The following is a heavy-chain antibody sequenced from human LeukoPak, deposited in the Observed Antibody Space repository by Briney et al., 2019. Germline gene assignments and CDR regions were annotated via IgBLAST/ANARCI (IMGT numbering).Heavy chain of an antibody. CDR1: GYSFSHYW. CDR3: ASHAAVASDGDWFDP. J-gene: IGHJ5*02. Sequence: GGSLRLACKGSGYSFSHYWIAWVRQMPGKGLEWIGIIYPGDSDTRYSPPFQGQVTISVDKSISTASLQWSSLRASDTAIYYCASHAAVASDGDWFDPWGQGTLVTVSS. CDR2: IYPGDSDT. V-gene: IGHV5-51*01. D-gene: IGHD2-15*01.